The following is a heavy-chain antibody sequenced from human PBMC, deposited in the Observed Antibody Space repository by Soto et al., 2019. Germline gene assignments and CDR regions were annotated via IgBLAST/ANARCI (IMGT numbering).Heavy chain of an antibody. CDR3: ARAPDWFAVDI. CDR2: IYYSGST. J-gene: IGHJ3*02. V-gene: IGHV4-31*03. D-gene: IGHD3-9*01. Sequence: QVQLQESGPGLVKPSQTLSLTCTVSGGSIRSGGYYWSWIRQHTGKGLEWSGYIYYSGSTYYNPSLRSRVTLSVDTSKTQFSLKLSSGTAEDTAVYYCARAPDWFAVDIWGQGTMVTVSS. CDR1: GGSIRSGGYY.